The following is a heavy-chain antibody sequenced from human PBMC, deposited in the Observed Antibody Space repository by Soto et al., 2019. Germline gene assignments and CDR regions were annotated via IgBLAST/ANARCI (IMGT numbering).Heavy chain of an antibody. CDR1: GGSINNGGYY. J-gene: IGHJ4*02. CDR2: IFYTGKT. V-gene: IGHV4-31*03. D-gene: IGHD2-8*02. Sequence: QVQLQESGPGLVKPSQTLSLTCSVSGGSINNGGYYWTWIRQRPGKGLEWIGYIFYTGKTYYDPSRKSRVTTSTDKSKNQFSLRLTSVTAADTAVYYCARAGLVGATLNYWGRGTLVTVSS. CDR3: ARAGLVGATLNY.